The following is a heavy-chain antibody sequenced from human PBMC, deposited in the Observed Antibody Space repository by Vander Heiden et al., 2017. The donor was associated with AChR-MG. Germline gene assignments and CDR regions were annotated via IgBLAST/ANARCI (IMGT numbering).Heavy chain of an antibody. Sequence: EVQLVESGGGLVQPGGSLRLPGAASGFTFSSYSMNAVRQAPGKVLEWVSYISSSSSTIYYADSVKGRFTISRDNAKNSLYLQMNSLRDEDTAVYYCASGAYCSGGSCYHKDYYGMDVWGQGTTVTVSS. CDR3: ASGAYCSGGSCYHKDYYGMDV. V-gene: IGHV3-48*02. J-gene: IGHJ6*02. D-gene: IGHD2-15*01. CDR2: ISSSSSTI. CDR1: GFTFSSYS.